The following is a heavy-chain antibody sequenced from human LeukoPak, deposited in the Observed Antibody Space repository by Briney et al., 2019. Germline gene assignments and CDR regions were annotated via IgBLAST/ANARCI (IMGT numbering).Heavy chain of an antibody. CDR2: IGTAGDT. V-gene: IGHV3-13*01. CDR1: GFTFSSYD. Sequence: GGSLRLSCAASGFTFSSYDMHWVRQATGKGLEWVSAIGTAGDTYYPGSVKGRFTISRENAKSSLYLQMNSLRAGDTAVYYCARAKGIAVAVYYFDYWGQGTLVTVSS. J-gene: IGHJ4*02. CDR3: ARAKGIAVAVYYFDY. D-gene: IGHD6-19*01.